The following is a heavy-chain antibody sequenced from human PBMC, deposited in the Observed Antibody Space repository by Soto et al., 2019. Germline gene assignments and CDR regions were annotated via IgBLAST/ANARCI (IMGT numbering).Heavy chain of an antibody. J-gene: IGHJ4*01. CDR2: ISAYNGNT. CDR3: ARDTLTVLQTYYFDY. Sequence: ASVKVSCKASGYTFTSDGVTWVRQAPGQGLEWMGWISAYNGNTNYAQKFQGRVTMTTDTSTTTAYMELRSLRSDDTAVYYCARDTLTVLQTYYFDYWGHGTLVTVSS. CDR1: GYTFTSDG. D-gene: IGHD3-3*01. V-gene: IGHV1-18*01.